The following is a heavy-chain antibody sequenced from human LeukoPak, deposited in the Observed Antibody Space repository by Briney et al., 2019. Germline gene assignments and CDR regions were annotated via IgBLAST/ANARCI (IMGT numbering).Heavy chain of an antibody. V-gene: IGHV3-30*18. Sequence: GGSLRLSCTVSGFTFSDHYMDWVRQAPGKGLEWVAVISYDGSNKYYTDSVKGRFTISRDNSKNTLYLQMNSLRAEDTAVYYCAKDLYYYDSSGSIDYWGQGTLVTVSS. CDR2: ISYDGSNK. CDR1: GFTFSDHY. D-gene: IGHD3-22*01. J-gene: IGHJ4*02. CDR3: AKDLYYYDSSGSIDY.